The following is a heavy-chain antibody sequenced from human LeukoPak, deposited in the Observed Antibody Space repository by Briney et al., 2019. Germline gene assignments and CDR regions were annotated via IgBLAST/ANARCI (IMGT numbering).Heavy chain of an antibody. J-gene: IGHJ4*02. CDR1: GGSISSGGYY. CDR2: IYYSGST. D-gene: IGHD6-13*01. Sequence: SETLSLTCTVSGGSISSGGYYWSWIRQHPGKGLEWIGYIYYSGSTYYNPSLKSRVTISVDTSKNQFPLKLSSVTAADTAVYYCARDARIAAAGFSRGVDYWGQGTLVTVSS. V-gene: IGHV4-31*03. CDR3: ARDARIAAAGFSRGVDY.